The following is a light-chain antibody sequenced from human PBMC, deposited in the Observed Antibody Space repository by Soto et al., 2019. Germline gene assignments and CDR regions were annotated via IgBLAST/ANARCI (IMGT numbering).Light chain of an antibody. CDR1: QSVSSSY. V-gene: IGKV3D-20*02. CDR2: GAS. J-gene: IGKJ4*01. CDR3: QQRTNWPLT. Sequence: EIVLTQSPGTLSLSPGERATLSCRASQSVSSSYLAWYQQKPGQAPRLLIYGASSRATGIPDRFSGSGSGTDFTLTISTLEPDDFAVYFCQQRTNWPLTFGGGTKVEIK.